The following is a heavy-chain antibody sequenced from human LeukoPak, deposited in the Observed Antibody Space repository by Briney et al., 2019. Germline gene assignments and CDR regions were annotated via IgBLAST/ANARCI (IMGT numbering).Heavy chain of an antibody. J-gene: IGHJ4*02. CDR1: GFTFSSYD. D-gene: IGHD3-10*01. Sequence: PGGSLRLSCAASGFTFSSYDMHWVRQATGKGLEWVSATGTAGDTYYPGSVKGRFTISRENAKNSLYLQMNSLRAGDTAVYYCARVRSYYYDYWGQGTLVTVSS. V-gene: IGHV3-13*04. CDR2: TGTAGDT. CDR3: ARVRSYYYDY.